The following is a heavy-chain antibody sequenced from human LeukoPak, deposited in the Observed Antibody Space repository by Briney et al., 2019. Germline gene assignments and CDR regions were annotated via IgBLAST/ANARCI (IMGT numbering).Heavy chain of an antibody. Sequence: SETLSLTCTVSGGSISSSSYYWGWIRQPPGKGLEWIGSIYYSGSTYYNPSLKSRVTISVDTSKNQFSLKLSSVTAADTAVYYCARHASGTMVRGVINYYFDYWGQGTLVTVSS. V-gene: IGHV4-39*01. D-gene: IGHD3-10*01. J-gene: IGHJ4*02. CDR2: IYYSGST. CDR1: GGSISSSSYY. CDR3: ARHASGTMVRGVINYYFDY.